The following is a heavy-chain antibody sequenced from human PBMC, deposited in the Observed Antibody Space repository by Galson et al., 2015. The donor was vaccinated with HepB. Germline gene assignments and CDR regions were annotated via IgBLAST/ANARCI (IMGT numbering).Heavy chain of an antibody. Sequence: TLSLTCTVSGGSISGDTYYWSWIRQPAGKGLEWIGRIYTSGSTNYNPSLKSRVTMSVDTSKNQFSLKLSSVTAADTAVYYCARGTREGYYYDSSGYNDAFDIWGQGTMVTVSS. CDR3: ARGTREGYYYDSSGYNDAFDI. CDR2: IYTSGST. CDR1: GGSISGDTYY. V-gene: IGHV4-61*02. J-gene: IGHJ3*02. D-gene: IGHD3-22*01.